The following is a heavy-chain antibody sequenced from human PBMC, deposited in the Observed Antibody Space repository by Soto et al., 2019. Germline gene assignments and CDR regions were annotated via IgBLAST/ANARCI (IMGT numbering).Heavy chain of an antibody. CDR2: ITNTGDNT. Sequence: GGSLRLSFADSGFGFINYNMNWVRQVPGKGLEWVSYITNTGDNTYYADSVKGRFTISRDNADNSLYLQMNSLRAEDTAIYYCARDSVVVSFRPPNFDLWGRDTQVTVPS. V-gene: IGHV3-48*01. CDR1: GFGFINYN. CDR3: ARDSVVVSFRPPNFDL. J-gene: IGHJ2*01. D-gene: IGHD3-22*01.